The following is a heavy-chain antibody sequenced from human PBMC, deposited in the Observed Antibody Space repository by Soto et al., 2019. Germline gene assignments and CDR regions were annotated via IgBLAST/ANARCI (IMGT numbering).Heavy chain of an antibody. CDR1: GFTVSSNY. CDR3: ARNLNGYGNWDY. D-gene: IGHD1-1*01. J-gene: IGHJ4*02. CDR2: IYSGGST. Sequence: GGSLRLSCAASGFTVSSNYMSWVRQAPGKGLEWVSVIYSGGSTYYADSVKGRFTISRDNAKNTLYLQMNNLSPEDTAVYYCARNLNGYGNWDYWGQGNLVTVSS. V-gene: IGHV3-66*01.